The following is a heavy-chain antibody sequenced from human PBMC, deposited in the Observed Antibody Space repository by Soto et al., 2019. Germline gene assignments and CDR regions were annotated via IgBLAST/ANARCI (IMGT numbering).Heavy chain of an antibody. D-gene: IGHD2-2*01. CDR1: GGSISSYY. J-gene: IGHJ6*02. Sequence: SETLSLTCTVSGGSISSYYWSWIRQPPGKGLEWIGYIYHSGSTYYNPSLKSRVTISVDRSKNQFSLKLSSVTAADTAVYYCARALFCTSCYAPYGMDVWGQGTTVTVSS. CDR3: ARALFCTSCYAPYGMDV. CDR2: IYHSGST. V-gene: IGHV4-59*12.